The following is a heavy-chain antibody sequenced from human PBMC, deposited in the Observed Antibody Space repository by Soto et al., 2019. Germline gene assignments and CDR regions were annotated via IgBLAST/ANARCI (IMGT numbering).Heavy chain of an antibody. D-gene: IGHD3-10*01. CDR2: ISSSSSYI. V-gene: IGHV3-21*01. J-gene: IGHJ5*02. CDR1: GFTFSSYI. CDR3: ARDIWFGELSPFDP. Sequence: LRLSCAASGFTFSSYIMNWVRQAPGKGLEWVSSISSSSSYIYYADSVKGRFTISRDNAKNSLYLQMNSLRAEDTAVYYCARDIWFGELSPFDPWGQGTLVTVSS.